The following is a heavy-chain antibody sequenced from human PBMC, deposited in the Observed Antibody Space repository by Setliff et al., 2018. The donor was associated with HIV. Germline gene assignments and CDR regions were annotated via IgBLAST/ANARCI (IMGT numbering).Heavy chain of an antibody. Sequence: ASVKVSCKASGYTFSNYGMNWVRQAPGQGLEWMGWINTNTGNPTYAQDFIGRFVFSLDTSVSTAYLQISSLKAEDTAVYYCARDHDYGDLSRNWFYMDVWGKGTTVTVSS. J-gene: IGHJ6*03. V-gene: IGHV7-4-1*02. CDR1: GYTFSNYG. D-gene: IGHD4-17*01. CDR2: INTNTGNP. CDR3: ARDHDYGDLSRNWFYMDV.